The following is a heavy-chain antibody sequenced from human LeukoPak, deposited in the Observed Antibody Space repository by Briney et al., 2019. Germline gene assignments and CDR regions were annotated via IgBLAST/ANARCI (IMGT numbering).Heavy chain of an antibody. J-gene: IGHJ6*02. CDR1: GFTFSSYG. D-gene: IGHD3-10*01. CDR2: ISSSSSNI. CDR3: ARSGTWDYYYHYGMDV. Sequence: PGGSLRLSCAASGFTFSSYGMNWVRQAPGKGLEWVSFISSSSSNIYYADSVKGRFTISRDNAKNSLYLQMNSLRAEDTAVYYCARSGTWDYYYHYGMDVWGQGTTVTVSS. V-gene: IGHV3-21*01.